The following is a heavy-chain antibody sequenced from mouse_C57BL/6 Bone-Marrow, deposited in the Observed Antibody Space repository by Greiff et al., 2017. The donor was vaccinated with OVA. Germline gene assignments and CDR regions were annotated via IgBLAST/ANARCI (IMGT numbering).Heavy chain of an antibody. CDR1: GFTFSSYG. J-gene: IGHJ2*01. CDR2: ISSGGSYT. CDR3: ATMVTTGTLFDY. D-gene: IGHD2-2*01. Sequence: EVKLVESGGDLVKPGGSLKLSCAASGFTFSSYGMSWVRQTPDKRLEWVATISSGGSYTYSPDSVKGRFTISRDNAKNTLYLQMSSLKSEDTAMYYCATMVTTGTLFDYWGQGTTLTVSS. V-gene: IGHV5-6*01.